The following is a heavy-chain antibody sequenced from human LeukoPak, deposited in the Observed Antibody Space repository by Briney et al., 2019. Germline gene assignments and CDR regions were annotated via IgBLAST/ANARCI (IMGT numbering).Heavy chain of an antibody. V-gene: IGHV1-18*01. J-gene: IGHJ6*03. CDR1: GYTFTSYG. CDR2: ISAYNGNT. CDR3: AREDYYYMDV. Sequence: ASVKVSCKASGYTFTSYGISWVRQAPGQGLAWMGWISAYNGNTNYAQKLQGRVTITADKSTSTAYMELSSLRCEDTAVYYCAREDYYYMDVWGKGTTVTVSS.